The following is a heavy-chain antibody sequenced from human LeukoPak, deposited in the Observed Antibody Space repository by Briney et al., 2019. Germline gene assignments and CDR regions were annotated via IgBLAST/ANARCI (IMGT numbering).Heavy chain of an antibody. D-gene: IGHD2-2*01. CDR1: GFTFSNAW. CDR2: IKSKTDGGTT. CDR3: TTDIVVVPAAIDAFDI. J-gene: IGHJ3*02. Sequence: GGSLRLSCAASGFTFSNAWMSWVRQAPGKGLEWVGRIKSKTDGGTTDYAAPVKGRFTISRDDSKNTLYLQMNSLKTEDTAVYYCTTDIVVVPAAIDAFDIWGQGTMVTVSS. V-gene: IGHV3-15*01.